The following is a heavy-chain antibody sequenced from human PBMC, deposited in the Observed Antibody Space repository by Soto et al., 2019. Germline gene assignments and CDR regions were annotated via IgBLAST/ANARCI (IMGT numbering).Heavy chain of an antibody. CDR1: GGSISSGGYY. V-gene: IGHV4-31*03. CDR2: IYYSGST. D-gene: IGHD5-18*01. CDR3: ARVSVDTAVAYAFDI. J-gene: IGHJ3*02. Sequence: QVQLQEPGPGLVKPSQTPSLTCTVSGGSISSGGYYWSWIRQHPGKGLERIGYIYYSGSTYYNPSLKSRVTISVDTSKNQFSLKLSSVTAADTAVYYCARVSVDTAVAYAFDIWGQWTMVTVSS.